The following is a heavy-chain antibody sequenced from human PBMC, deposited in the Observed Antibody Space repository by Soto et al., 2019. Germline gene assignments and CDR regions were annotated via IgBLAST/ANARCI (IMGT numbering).Heavy chain of an antibody. D-gene: IGHD6-25*01. CDR1: GFTFDNYA. Sequence: GGSLRLSCTVSGFTFDNYAMSGVRQAPGKGLEWISGINWNGASAGYADSVKGRFTISRDNAKNSLYLQMNSLRAEDTALYYCARGLNKAALSFEYWGQGTLVTV. J-gene: IGHJ4*01. CDR2: INWNGASA. V-gene: IGHV3-20*04. CDR3: ARGLNKAALSFEY.